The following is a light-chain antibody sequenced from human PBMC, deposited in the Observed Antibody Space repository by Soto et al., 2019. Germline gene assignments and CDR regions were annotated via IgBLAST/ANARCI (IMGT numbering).Light chain of an antibody. CDR1: TSDVGGYIS. CDR3: CSYGGSYTGV. V-gene: IGLV2-14*01. CDR2: EVS. J-gene: IGLJ3*02. Sequence: QSALTQPASVSGSPGQSVTISCTGTTSDVGGYISVSWYQQHPGKAPKLMIYEVSNRPSGVSNRFSGSKSGSTASLTISGLQADDEADYYCCSYGGSYTGVFGGGTKVTVL.